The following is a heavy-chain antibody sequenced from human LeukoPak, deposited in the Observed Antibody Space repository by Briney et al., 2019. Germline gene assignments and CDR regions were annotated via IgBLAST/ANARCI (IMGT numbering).Heavy chain of an antibody. D-gene: IGHD3-22*01. CDR2: INPDSGGT. V-gene: IGHV1-2*02. CDR3: AREDSSGYDY. J-gene: IGHJ4*02. CDR1: GYTFTGYY. Sequence: ASVKVSCKASGYTFTGYYMHWVRQASGQGLEWMGWINPDSGGTNYAQNFQGRVTMTRDTSISTAYMEVSRLRSDDTAVYYCAREDSSGYDYWGQGTLVTVSS.